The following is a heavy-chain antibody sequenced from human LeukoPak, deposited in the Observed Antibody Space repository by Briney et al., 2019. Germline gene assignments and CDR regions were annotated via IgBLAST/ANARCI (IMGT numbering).Heavy chain of an antibody. Sequence: SETLSLTCTVSGGSISSGAYYWSWIRQHPGKGLEWIGYISYSGNTDYNPSLKSRVTLSVDTPKNQFSLKLSSVTAADTAVYYCARGVRGYRYGSFDYWGQGSLVTVSS. CDR1: GGSISSGAYY. V-gene: IGHV4-31*03. J-gene: IGHJ4*02. CDR3: ARGVRGYRYGSFDY. D-gene: IGHD5-18*01. CDR2: ISYSGNT.